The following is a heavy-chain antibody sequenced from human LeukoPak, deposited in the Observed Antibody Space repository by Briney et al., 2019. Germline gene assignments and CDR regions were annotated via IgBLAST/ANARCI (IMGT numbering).Heavy chain of an antibody. D-gene: IGHD5-18*01. J-gene: IGHJ4*02. CDR2: IYTSGST. V-gene: IGHV4-61*02. Sequence: SETLSLTCTVSGGSISSGSYYWSWIRQPAGKGLEWIGRIYTSGSTNYNPSLKSRVTISVDTSKNQFSLKLSSVTAADTAVYYCARDRSGYSYGYVFDYWGQGTLVTVSS. CDR1: GGSISSGSYY. CDR3: ARDRSGYSYGYVFDY.